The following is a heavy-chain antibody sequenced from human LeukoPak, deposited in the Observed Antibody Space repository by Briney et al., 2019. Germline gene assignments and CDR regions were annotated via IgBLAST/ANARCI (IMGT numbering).Heavy chain of an antibody. V-gene: IGHV4-59*01. Sequence: SETLSLTCTVSGGSISSYYWSWIRQPPGKGLEWIGYVNYIGSTNYNPSLKSRVTMSVDMSKNQFSLKLSSVTAADTAVYYCVKIAARNNYFDYWGQGTLVTVSS. CDR3: VKIAARNNYFDY. J-gene: IGHJ4*02. D-gene: IGHD6-6*01. CDR1: GGSISSYY. CDR2: VNYIGST.